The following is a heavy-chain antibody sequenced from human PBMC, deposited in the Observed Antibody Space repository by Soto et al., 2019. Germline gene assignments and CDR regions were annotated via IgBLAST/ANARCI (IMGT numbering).Heavy chain of an antibody. J-gene: IGHJ3*02. D-gene: IGHD6-13*01. CDR2: IYPGDSDT. CDR3: ARPGYSSSWSPGAFDI. CDR1: GYSFTSYW. Sequence: XESLNISCKGSGYSFTSYWIGWVRQMPGKGLEWMGIIYPGDSDTRYSPSFQGQVTISADKSISTAYLQWSSLKASDTAMYYCARPGYSSSWSPGAFDIWGQGKMVTVPS. V-gene: IGHV5-51*01.